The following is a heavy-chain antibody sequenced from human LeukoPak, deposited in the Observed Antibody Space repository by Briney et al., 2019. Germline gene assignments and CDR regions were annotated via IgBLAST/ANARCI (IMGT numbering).Heavy chain of an antibody. CDR2: IRSKTDGGTT. CDR1: GFTFSNAW. V-gene: IGHV3-15*01. J-gene: IGHJ4*02. CDR3: TTYNFNDGWY. Sequence: GGSLRLSCAASGFTFSNAWMHWVRQAPGKGLEWVGRIRSKTDGGTTDYAAPVKDRITISRDDPKNTLYLHMNSLKTEDTAVYYCTTYNFNDGWYWGQGTLVTVSS. D-gene: IGHD1-20*01.